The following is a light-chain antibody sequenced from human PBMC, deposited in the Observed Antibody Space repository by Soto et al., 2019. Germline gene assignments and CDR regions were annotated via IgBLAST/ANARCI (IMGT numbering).Light chain of an antibody. Sequence: DIVMTQSPDSLAVSLGERATINCKSSQSVLYSSNNKNYLAWYQQKPGQPPKLLIYWASTRESGVPDRFSGSGSGTDLTLTISSLQAEDVAVYSCQQYYSTPPTFGGGTKVELK. CDR1: QSVLYSSNNKNY. CDR2: WAS. V-gene: IGKV4-1*01. CDR3: QQYYSTPPT. J-gene: IGKJ4*01.